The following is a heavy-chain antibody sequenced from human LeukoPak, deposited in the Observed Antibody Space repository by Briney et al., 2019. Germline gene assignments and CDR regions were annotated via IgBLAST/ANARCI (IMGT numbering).Heavy chain of an antibody. Sequence: ASVTVSCTASGYTFTSYGISWVRQAPGQGLEWMGWISAYNGNTNYAQKLQGRVTMTTDTSTSTAYMELRSLRSDDTAVYYCASHSDYYDSSGYYYFDYWGQGTLVTVSS. CDR1: GYTFTSYG. CDR3: ASHSDYYDSSGYYYFDY. D-gene: IGHD3-22*01. CDR2: ISAYNGNT. J-gene: IGHJ4*02. V-gene: IGHV1-18*01.